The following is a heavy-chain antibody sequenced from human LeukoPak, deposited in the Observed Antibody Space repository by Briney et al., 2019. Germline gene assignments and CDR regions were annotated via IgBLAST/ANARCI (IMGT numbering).Heavy chain of an antibody. V-gene: IGHV3-7*01. CDR1: GFTFSNYW. Sequence: QPGGSLRLSCAASGFTFSNYWMTWVRQAPGKGLEWVAHINQDGSKEYYMDSVKARFTISRDNAKNSLSLQMNSLRAEDTAVYYCVRDGGVSGYDLLDYWGQGTLVTVSP. D-gene: IGHD5-12*01. CDR3: VRDGGVSGYDLLDY. J-gene: IGHJ4*02. CDR2: INQDGSKE.